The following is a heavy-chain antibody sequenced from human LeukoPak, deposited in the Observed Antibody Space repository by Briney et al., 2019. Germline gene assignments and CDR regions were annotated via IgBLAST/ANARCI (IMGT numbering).Heavy chain of an antibody. CDR2: IYYSGSA. CDR3: ARAWYYYGMDV. Sequence: SETLSLTCTVSGGSISSYYWSWIRQPPGKGLEWIGYIYYSGSANYNPSLKSRVTISVDTSKNQFSLKLSSVTAADTAVYYCARAWYYYGMDVWGQGTTVTVSS. CDR1: GGSISSYY. V-gene: IGHV4-59*01. J-gene: IGHJ6*02.